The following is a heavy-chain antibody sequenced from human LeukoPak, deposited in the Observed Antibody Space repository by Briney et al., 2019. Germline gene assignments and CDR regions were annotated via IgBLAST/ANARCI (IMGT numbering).Heavy chain of an antibody. CDR3: ARVREYYYDSSGSDAFDI. Sequence: KTSETLSLTCTVSGYSISSGYYWGWIRQPPGKGLEWIGYIYYSGSTNYNPSLKSRVTISVDTSKNQFSLKLSSVTAADTAVYYCARVREYYYDSSGSDAFDIWGQGTMVTVSS. J-gene: IGHJ3*02. V-gene: IGHV4-61*01. CDR1: GYSISSGYY. D-gene: IGHD3-22*01. CDR2: IYYSGST.